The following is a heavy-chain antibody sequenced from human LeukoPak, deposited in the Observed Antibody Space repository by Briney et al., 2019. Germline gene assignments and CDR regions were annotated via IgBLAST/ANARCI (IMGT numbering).Heavy chain of an antibody. D-gene: IGHD2-2*01. Sequence: GRSLRLSCAASGFTFSSYGIHWVRQAPCKGLEWVAVIWYDGSNKYYADSVKGRFTISRDNSKNTLYLQMNSLRAEDTAVYYCAKDLSVVVPAAIGLGYWGQGTLVTVSS. CDR1: GFTFSSYG. CDR2: IWYDGSNK. J-gene: IGHJ4*02. V-gene: IGHV3-33*06. CDR3: AKDLSVVVPAAIGLGY.